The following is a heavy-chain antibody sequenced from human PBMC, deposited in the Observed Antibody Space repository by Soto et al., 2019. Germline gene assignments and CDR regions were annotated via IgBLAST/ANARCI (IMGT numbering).Heavy chain of an antibody. CDR3: ARVGNIAIVAAGWYLDL. CDR1: GFTFNNYG. D-gene: IGHD2-2*01. CDR2: IWYDGSNK. J-gene: IGHJ2*01. V-gene: IGHV3-33*01. Sequence: QVQLVESGGGVVQPGRSLRLSCAASGFTFNNYGMTWVRQAPGKGLEWVAIIWYDGSNKNYVDSVKGRFTISRDNSKNTLYLEMNSLSAEDTAVYYGARVGNIAIVAAGWYLDLWGRGTLVTVSS.